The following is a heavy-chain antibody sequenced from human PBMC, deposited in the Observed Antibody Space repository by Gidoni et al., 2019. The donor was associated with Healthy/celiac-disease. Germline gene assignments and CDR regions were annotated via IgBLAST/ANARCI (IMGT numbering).Heavy chain of an antibody. CDR1: GYTFNSYD. CDR2: MNPNSGNT. D-gene: IGHD6-6*01. V-gene: IGHV1-8*01. J-gene: IGHJ4*02. Sequence: QVQLVQSGAEMQKPGASVKVSCKASGYTFNSYDINWLRPATGQGLEWMGWMNPNSGNTGYAQKLQARFIMTRNNSISTAYMSLSSLRSEDSAVYYCARCSSFSSADYWGQGTLVTVSS. CDR3: ARCSSFSSADY.